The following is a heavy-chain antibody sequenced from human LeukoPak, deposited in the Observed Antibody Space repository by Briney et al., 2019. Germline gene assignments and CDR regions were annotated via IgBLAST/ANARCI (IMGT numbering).Heavy chain of an antibody. Sequence: GGSLTLSCAPSGLTFSIYEMKWVPHAPGEGLEWVSYISSSGSAIYYAHSVKGRFTISRDHAKHPVSLQKNNQNDGDRGVYFCARGYSSSWYLDHWGQGTLITVSS. V-gene: IGHV3-48*03. J-gene: IGHJ4*02. CDR1: GLTFSIYE. CDR2: ISSSGSAI. D-gene: IGHD6-13*01. CDR3: ARGYSSSWYLDH.